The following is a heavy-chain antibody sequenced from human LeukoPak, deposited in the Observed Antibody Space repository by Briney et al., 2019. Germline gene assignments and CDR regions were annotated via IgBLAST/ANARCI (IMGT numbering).Heavy chain of an antibody. V-gene: IGHV3-72*01. Sequence: PGGSLRLSCVASGFTFSPHYMDWVRQSPGQGLEWVGLIRNKADGYTTIYAASVKGRFTISRDDSKNSVYLQTDSLKTEDTAVYYCGDLGSTGTDHWGQGTLVTVSS. J-gene: IGHJ4*02. CDR3: GDLGSTGTDH. CDR1: GFTFSPHY. CDR2: IRNKADGYTT. D-gene: IGHD4-17*01.